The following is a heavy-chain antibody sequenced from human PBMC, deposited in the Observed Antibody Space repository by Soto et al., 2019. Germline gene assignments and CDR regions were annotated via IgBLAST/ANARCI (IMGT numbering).Heavy chain of an antibody. CDR2: INDSGST. J-gene: IGHJ3*02. V-gene: IGHV4-34*01. CDR1: GGSFSTYY. CDR3: ARRVRGVNDAFDI. D-gene: IGHD3-10*01. Sequence: PSETLSLTCAVYGGSFSTYYWSWIRQAPGKGLEWIGEINDSGSTNYNPSLKSRVTISVGTSKNQFSLKLSSVTAADTAVYYCARRVRGVNDAFDIWGQGTMVTVSS.